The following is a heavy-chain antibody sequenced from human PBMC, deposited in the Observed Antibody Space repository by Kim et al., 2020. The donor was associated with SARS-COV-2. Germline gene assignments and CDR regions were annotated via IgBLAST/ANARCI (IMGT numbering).Heavy chain of an antibody. CDR2: IYYSGST. D-gene: IGHD6-19*01. CDR3: ARAPIAVAGQGFDY. V-gene: IGHV4-59*01. CDR1: GGSISSYY. J-gene: IGHJ4*02. Sequence: SETLSLTCTVSGGSISSYYWSWIRQPPGKGLEWIGYIYYSGSTNYNPSLKSRVTISVDTSKNQFSLKLSTVTAADTAVFYCARAPIAVAGQGFDYWGQGT.